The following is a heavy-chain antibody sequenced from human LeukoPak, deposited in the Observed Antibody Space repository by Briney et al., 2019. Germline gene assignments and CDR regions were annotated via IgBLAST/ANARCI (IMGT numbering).Heavy chain of an antibody. CDR2: IYPGDSDT. Sequence: GESLKLSCKGSGYSFTSYWIGWVRQMPGKGLEWMGIIYPGDSDTRYSPSFQGQVTISADKSISTAYLQWSSLKASDTAMYYCARGGGYSYGYALFSYYYYGMDVWGQGTTVTVSS. CDR3: ARGGGYSYGYALFSYYYYGMDV. J-gene: IGHJ6*02. V-gene: IGHV5-51*01. CDR1: GYSFTSYW. D-gene: IGHD5-18*01.